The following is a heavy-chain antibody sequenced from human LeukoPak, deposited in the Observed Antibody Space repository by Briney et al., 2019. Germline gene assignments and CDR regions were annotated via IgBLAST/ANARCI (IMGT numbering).Heavy chain of an antibody. CDR2: IYTSGST. Sequence: SETLSLTCTVSGGSISSGSYYWSWIRQPAGKGLEWIGRIYTSGSTNYNPSLKSRVTISVDTSKNQFSLKLSSVTAADTAVYYCASDAVRGRYGMDVWGQGTTVTVSS. V-gene: IGHV4-61*02. D-gene: IGHD3-10*01. J-gene: IGHJ6*02. CDR3: ASDAVRGRYGMDV. CDR1: GGSISSGSYY.